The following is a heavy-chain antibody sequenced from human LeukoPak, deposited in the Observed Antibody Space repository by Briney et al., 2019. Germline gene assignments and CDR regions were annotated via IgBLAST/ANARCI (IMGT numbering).Heavy chain of an antibody. CDR3: ARGDWDSSSPPHY. CDR2: INPNSGGT. Sequence: GASVKVSCKASGGTFSSYAINWVRQAPGQGLEWMGWINPNSGGTNYAQKFQGRVTMTRDTSISTAYMELSRLRSDDTAVYYCARGDWDSSSPPHYWGQGTLVTVSS. J-gene: IGHJ4*02. D-gene: IGHD6-6*01. V-gene: IGHV1-2*02. CDR1: GGTFSSYA.